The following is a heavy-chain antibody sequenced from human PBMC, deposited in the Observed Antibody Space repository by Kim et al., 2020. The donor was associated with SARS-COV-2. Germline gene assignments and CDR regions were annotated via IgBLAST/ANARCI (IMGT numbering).Heavy chain of an antibody. CDR3: AKGRDGYPIDY. J-gene: IGHJ4*02. CDR2: IWYDGGYK. Sequence: GGSLRLSCAASGFTFSSYGMHWVRQAPGKGLEWVAVIWYDGGYKYYGDSVKGRFTISRDNSKNTLYLQMNSLRAEDTAVYYCAKGRDGYPIDYWCQGTLV. V-gene: IGHV3-33*06. D-gene: IGHD5-12*01. CDR1: GFTFSSYG.